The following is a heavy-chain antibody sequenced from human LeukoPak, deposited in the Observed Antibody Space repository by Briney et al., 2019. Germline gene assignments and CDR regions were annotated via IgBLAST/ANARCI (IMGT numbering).Heavy chain of an antibody. CDR2: ISYSGST. CDR3: ARRSGTYAFDI. Sequence: SETLSLTCTVPGAVISNYYWSWIRQPPGKGLEWMGYISYSGSTNYSLSLKSRVAISVDTSKNQISLNMHSVTAADTAVYYCARRSGTYAFDIWGQGAMVTVSS. D-gene: IGHD1-26*01. CDR1: GAVISNYY. V-gene: IGHV4-59*08. J-gene: IGHJ3*02.